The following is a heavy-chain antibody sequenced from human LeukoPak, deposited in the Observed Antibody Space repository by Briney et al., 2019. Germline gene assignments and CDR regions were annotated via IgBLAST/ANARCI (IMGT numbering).Heavy chain of an antibody. Sequence: SVKVSCKASGGTFSSYAISWVRQAPGQGLEWMGGIIPIFGTANYAQKFQGRATITADESTSTAYMELSSLRSEDTAVYYCATTMIVVKNAFDIWGQGTMVTVSS. D-gene: IGHD3-22*01. CDR3: ATTMIVVKNAFDI. V-gene: IGHV1-69*13. CDR1: GGTFSSYA. J-gene: IGHJ3*02. CDR2: IIPIFGTA.